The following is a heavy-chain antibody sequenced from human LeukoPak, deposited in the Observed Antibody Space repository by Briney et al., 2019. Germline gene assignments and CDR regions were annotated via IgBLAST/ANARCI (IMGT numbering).Heavy chain of an antibody. CDR1: GYTFTGYY. Sequence: VKVSCKASGYTFTGYYMHWVRQAPGQGLEWMGWINPNSGGTNYAQKFQGRVTMTRDTSISTAYMELSRLRSDDTAVYYCARVSSGYSSGWYAMDVWGKGTTVTVSS. D-gene: IGHD6-19*01. V-gene: IGHV1-2*02. CDR3: ARVSSGYSSGWYAMDV. CDR2: INPNSGGT. J-gene: IGHJ6*04.